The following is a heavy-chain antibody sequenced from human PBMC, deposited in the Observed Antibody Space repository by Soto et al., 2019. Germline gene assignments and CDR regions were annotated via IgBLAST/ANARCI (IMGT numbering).Heavy chain of an antibody. V-gene: IGHV1-2*02. J-gene: IGHJ5*02. CDR3: ARSGDSTSYPLDL. CDR1: GYTFTNYY. D-gene: IGHD4-4*01. Sequence: ASVKVSGKASGYTFTNYYMHWVRQAPGQGLEWMGWMNPRSAGTKYAQAFQDRVTMTRDASISTAYMEVTSLRHGDKAVHFCARSGDSTSYPLDLWGPGTLVTVSS. CDR2: MNPRSAGT.